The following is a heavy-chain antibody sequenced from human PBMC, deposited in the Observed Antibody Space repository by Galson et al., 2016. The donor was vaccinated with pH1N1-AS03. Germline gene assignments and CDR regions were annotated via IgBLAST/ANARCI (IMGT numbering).Heavy chain of an antibody. CDR3: VRGDGTNDYGADNNMDI. CDR1: GFTFTTYW. V-gene: IGHV3-74*01. Sequence: SLRLSCAASGFTFTTYWMRWVRQVPGKGLEWVSRINSDWSITNYAHSLKARFTITRDNAKNTLSLQMNRLRAEDTALYYCVRGDGTNDYGADNNMDIWGQGTTVIVSS. D-gene: IGHD5-12*01. CDR2: INSDWSIT. J-gene: IGHJ6*02.